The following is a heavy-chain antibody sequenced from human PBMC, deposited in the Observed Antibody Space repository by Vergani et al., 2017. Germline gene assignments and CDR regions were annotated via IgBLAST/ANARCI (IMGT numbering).Heavy chain of an antibody. D-gene: IGHD3-22*01. CDR3: ARETYYYDSSGYFNYYYYYMDV. CDR1: GGTFSSYA. J-gene: IGHJ6*03. Sequence: QVQLVQSGAEVKKPGSSVKVSCKASGGTFSSYAISWVRQAPGQGLEWMGGIIPIFGTANYAQKFQGRVTITADESTSTAYMELSSLRSEDTAVYYCARETYYYDSSGYFNYYYYYMDVWGKGTTVTVSS. CDR2: IIPIFGTA. V-gene: IGHV1-69*01.